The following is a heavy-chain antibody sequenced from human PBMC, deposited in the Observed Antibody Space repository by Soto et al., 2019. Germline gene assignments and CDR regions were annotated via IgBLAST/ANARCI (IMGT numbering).Heavy chain of an antibody. J-gene: IGHJ4*02. Sequence: QMQLVQSGPEVKKPGTSVKVSCKASGFTFTSSAVQWVRQARGQRLEWIGWIVVGSGNTNYAQKFQERVTITRDMSTSTAYMELSSLRSEDTAVYYCAADILGNGYFDYWGQRTLVTVSS. CDR1: GFTFTSSA. D-gene: IGHD7-27*01. CDR3: AADILGNGYFDY. V-gene: IGHV1-58*01. CDR2: IVVGSGNT.